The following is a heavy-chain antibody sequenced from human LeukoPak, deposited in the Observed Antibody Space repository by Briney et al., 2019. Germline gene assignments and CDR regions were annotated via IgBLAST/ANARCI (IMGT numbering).Heavy chain of an antibody. CDR2: ISNSGYT. CDR1: GFTFSTYS. J-gene: IGHJ5*02. D-gene: IGHD3-22*01. V-gene: IGHV3-21*01. Sequence: PGGSLRLSCAASGFTFSTYSMNWVRQAPGKGLEWVSAISNSGYTYYADSLKGRVTISRDNAKSSLYLQMNSLRAEDTAVYYCAKDRTVVVITNWFDPWGQGTLVTVSS. CDR3: AKDRTVVVITNWFDP.